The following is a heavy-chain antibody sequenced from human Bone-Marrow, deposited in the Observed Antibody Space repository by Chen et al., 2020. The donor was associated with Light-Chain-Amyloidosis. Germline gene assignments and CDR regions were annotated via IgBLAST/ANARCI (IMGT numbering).Heavy chain of an antibody. CDR2: IYPDDSDA. V-gene: IGHV5-51*01. CDR3: ARRRDGYNFDC. D-gene: IGHD5-12*01. J-gene: IGHJ4*02. Sequence: EVQLEQSGPEVKKPGESLKISCKGSGYTFPNYWIGWVRQMPGKGLEWMGVIYPDDSDARYSPSFEGQVTISADKSITTAYLQWRRLKAADTAMYYCARRRDGYNFDCWGQGTLVTVSS. CDR1: GYTFPNYW.